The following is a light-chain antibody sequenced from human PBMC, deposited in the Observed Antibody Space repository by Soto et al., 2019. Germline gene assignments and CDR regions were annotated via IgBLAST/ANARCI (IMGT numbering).Light chain of an antibody. CDR1: QSISSW. CDR2: KAS. V-gene: IGKV1-5*03. J-gene: IGKJ2*01. CDR3: QQYNGYSMYT. Sequence: DIQMTQSPSTLSASVGDRVTITCRASQSISSWLAWYQQKPGQAPKLLIYKASSLESGVPSRFSGSGSGTAFTLTISSLQPDDFATYYCQQYNGYSMYTFGQGTKLEIK.